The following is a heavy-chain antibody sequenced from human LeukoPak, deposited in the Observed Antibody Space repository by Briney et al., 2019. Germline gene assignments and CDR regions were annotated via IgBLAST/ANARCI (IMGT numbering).Heavy chain of an antibody. D-gene: IGHD7-27*01. V-gene: IGHV4-4*07. CDR1: GGSISSYY. Sequence: SETLSLTCTVSGGSISSYYWSWIRQPPGKGLEWIGHIYSSGNTNYNPSLKSRVTMSVDTSKNQFSLKLRSVTAADTAVYYCARDSHWGVPFDYWGQGTLVTVSS. CDR2: IYSSGNT. CDR3: ARDSHWGVPFDY. J-gene: IGHJ4*02.